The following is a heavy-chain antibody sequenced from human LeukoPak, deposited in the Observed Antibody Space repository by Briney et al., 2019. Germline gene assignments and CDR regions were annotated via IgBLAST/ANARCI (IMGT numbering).Heavy chain of an antibody. CDR2: ISGSGGST. Sequence: RGGSLRLSCAASGFTFSSYAMSWVRQAPGRGLEWVSAISGSGGSTYYADSVKGRFTISRDNSKNTLYLQMNSLRAEDTAVYYCAKVGYDFWSGYLGALDYWGQGTLVTVSS. D-gene: IGHD3-3*01. CDR1: GFTFSSYA. CDR3: AKVGYDFWSGYLGALDY. V-gene: IGHV3-23*01. J-gene: IGHJ4*02.